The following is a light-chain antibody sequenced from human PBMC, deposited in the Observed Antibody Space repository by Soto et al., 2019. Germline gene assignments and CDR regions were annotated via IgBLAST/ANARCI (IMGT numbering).Light chain of an antibody. CDR1: QSVSSY. CDR3: QQRRNWPPIT. CDR2: DAS. V-gene: IGKV3-11*01. J-gene: IGKJ4*01. Sequence: EIVLTQSPATLSLSPGERATLSCRASQSVSSYLAWYQQKPGQAPRLLIYDASNRASGIPARFSGSGSGTDFTLTISSLEPEDFAVYYCQQRRNWPPITFGGGTK.